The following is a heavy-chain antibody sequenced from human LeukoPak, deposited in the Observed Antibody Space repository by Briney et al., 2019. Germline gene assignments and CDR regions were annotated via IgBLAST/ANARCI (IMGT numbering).Heavy chain of an antibody. D-gene: IGHD2-2*01. CDR3: ARTEKWEGYCSSTSCYGSRYWFDP. CDR1: GGSISSGGYY. V-gene: IGHV4-31*03. CDR2: IYYSGST. J-gene: IGHJ5*02. Sequence: PSETLSLTCTVSGGSISSGGYYWSWIRQHPRKGLEWIGYIYYSGSTYYNPSLKSRVTISVDTSKNQFSLKLSSVTAADTAVYYCARTEKWEGYCSSTSCYGSRYWFDPWGQGTLVTVSS.